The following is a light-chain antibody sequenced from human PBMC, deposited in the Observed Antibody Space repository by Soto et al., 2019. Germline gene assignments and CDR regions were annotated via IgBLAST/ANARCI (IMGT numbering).Light chain of an antibody. V-gene: IGLV1-44*01. CDR2: SNN. J-gene: IGLJ1*01. CDR1: SSNIGSNT. CDR3: AAWDDRLNGYV. Sequence: QSVLTQPPSASGTPGQRVTISCSGSSSNIGSNTVNWYQQLPGTAPKLLIYSNNQRPSGVPDRFSGSNSGTSASLAISGLQSEYEADYYCAAWDDRLNGYVFGAGTKLTVL.